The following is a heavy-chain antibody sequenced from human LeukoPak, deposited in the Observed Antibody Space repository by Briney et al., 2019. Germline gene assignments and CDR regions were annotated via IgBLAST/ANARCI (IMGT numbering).Heavy chain of an antibody. Sequence: GGSLRLSCAASRLTFTYWMSWVRQAPGKGLEWVANIKQDGGEKYYVDSVKGRFTIIRDNAKKSLYLQMNSLRAEDTAVYYCASSFSDDFWSGHFWGQGTLVTVSS. V-gene: IGHV3-7*01. CDR2: IKQDGGEK. CDR1: RLTFTYW. D-gene: IGHD3-3*01. CDR3: ASSFSDDFWSGHF. J-gene: IGHJ4*02.